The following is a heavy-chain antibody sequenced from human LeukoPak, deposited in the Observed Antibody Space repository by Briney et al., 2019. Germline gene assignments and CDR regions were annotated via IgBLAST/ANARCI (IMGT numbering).Heavy chain of an antibody. CDR3: ARVVDSSGYYYYGMDV. Sequence: GGSLRLSCATSGFTFSSYGMHWVRQAPGKGLEWVAVISSDGSAKSYADSVKGRFTISRDNSKNTLSLQMNSLRAEDTAVYYCARVVDSSGYYYYGMDVWGQGTTVTVSS. D-gene: IGHD3-22*01. J-gene: IGHJ6*02. V-gene: IGHV3-30*03. CDR1: GFTFSSYG. CDR2: ISSDGSAK.